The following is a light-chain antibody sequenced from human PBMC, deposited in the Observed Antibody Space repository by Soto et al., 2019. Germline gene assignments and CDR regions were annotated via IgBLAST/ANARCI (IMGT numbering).Light chain of an antibody. Sequence: ENVLTQSPGTLSLSPGERATLSCTTSQSVSSTYLAWYQQKPGQAPRLLIFGTSTRATGIPDRFSGSGSGTDFTRTISRLEPEDFAVYYCQRYGSSPLYAFGQGTKLEIK. V-gene: IGKV3-20*01. CDR1: QSVSSTY. J-gene: IGKJ2*01. CDR2: GTS. CDR3: QRYGSSPLYA.